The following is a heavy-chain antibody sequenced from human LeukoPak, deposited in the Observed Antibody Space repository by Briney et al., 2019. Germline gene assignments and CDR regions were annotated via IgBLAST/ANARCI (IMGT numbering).Heavy chain of an antibody. CDR3: ARVNYYDRSGSRGLDY. V-gene: IGHV3-64*01. CDR1: GFTFSTYA. CDR2: ISSNGGIT. D-gene: IGHD3-22*01. J-gene: IGHJ4*02. Sequence: GRSLRLSCAASGFTFSTYAMHWVRQAPGKGLEYVSAISSNGGITYYANSVKGRFTISRDNSKNTLYLQMGSLRAEDMAVYYCARVNYYDRSGSRGLDYWGQGTLVTVSS.